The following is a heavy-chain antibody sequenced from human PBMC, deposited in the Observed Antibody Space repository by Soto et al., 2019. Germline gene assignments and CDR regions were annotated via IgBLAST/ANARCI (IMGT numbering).Heavy chain of an antibody. D-gene: IGHD6-13*01. CDR3: ARYSRNKGNDY. CDR2: ISSNGGST. V-gene: IGHV3-64*01. CDR1: GFTFSSYA. J-gene: IGHJ4*02. Sequence: GGSLRLSCAASGFTFSSYAMHWVRQAPGKGLEYVSAISSNGGSTYYANSVKGRFTISRDNSKNTLYLQMGSLRAEDMAVYYCARYSRNKGNDYWGQGTLVTVSS.